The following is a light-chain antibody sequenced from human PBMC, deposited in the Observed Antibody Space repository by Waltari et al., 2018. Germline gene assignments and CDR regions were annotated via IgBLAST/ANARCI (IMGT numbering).Light chain of an antibody. CDR1: QSISSW. Sequence: DIQMTQSPSTLSASVGDRVTITCRASQSISSWLAWFQQKPGKAPKLLIYDASRLQSGVPSRFSGSGSGTDFTLTISSLQSADFAVYFCQQYNNWPETFGQGTKVEIK. J-gene: IGKJ1*01. CDR3: QQYNNWPET. CDR2: DAS. V-gene: IGKV1-5*01.